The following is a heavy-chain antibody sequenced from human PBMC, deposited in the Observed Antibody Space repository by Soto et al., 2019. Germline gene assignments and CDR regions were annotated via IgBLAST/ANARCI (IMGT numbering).Heavy chain of an antibody. CDR3: ARSPSTWLSYYFDY. CDR2: IYFNGDA. V-gene: IGHV4-59*01. CDR1: GGSISNYY. J-gene: IGHJ4*02. Sequence: SETLSLTCSVSGGSISNYYWGWIRQPPGKGLEWVAYIYFNGDADFNPSLKSRVVTSVDTSKNQFSLNLSSVTAADTAVYYCARSPSTWLSYYFDYWGQGALVTVSS. D-gene: IGHD5-12*01.